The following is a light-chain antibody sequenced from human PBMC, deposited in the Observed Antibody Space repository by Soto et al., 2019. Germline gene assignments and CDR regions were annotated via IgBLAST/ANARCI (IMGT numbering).Light chain of an antibody. V-gene: IGLV2-14*03. CDR1: SSDVGDYNY. CDR2: DVS. J-gene: IGLJ1*01. CDR3: SSYSSSGTLYV. Sequence: QSVLTQPASVSGSPGQSITISCTGSSSDVGDYNYVAWYQQHPDKAPKLMIFDVSSRPSGVSNRFSGSKSGSTASLTISGLLAEDEADYFCSSYSSSGTLYVFGTGTKVTVL.